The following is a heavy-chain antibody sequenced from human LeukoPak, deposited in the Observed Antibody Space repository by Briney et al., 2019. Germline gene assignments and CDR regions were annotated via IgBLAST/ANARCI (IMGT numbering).Heavy chain of an antibody. Sequence: GGSLRLSCAASGFTFSNHWMSWVRQAAGKGLEWVANINQDGSEKYYVDSVKGRFTVSRDNAKNSLYLQMNSLRAGDTALYHCARNNGLDVWGQGATVIVSS. J-gene: IGHJ6*02. CDR1: GFTFSNHW. V-gene: IGHV3-7*03. CDR3: ARNNGLDV. CDR2: INQDGSEK.